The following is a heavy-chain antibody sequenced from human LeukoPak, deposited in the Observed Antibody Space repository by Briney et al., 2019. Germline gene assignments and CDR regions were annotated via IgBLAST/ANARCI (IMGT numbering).Heavy chain of an antibody. CDR1: GYTFTSYY. CDR2: INPSGGST. Sequence: ASVKVSCKASGYTFTSYYMHWVRQAPGQGLEWMGIINPSGGSTSYAQKFQGRVTMTRDTSTSTAYMELSSLRSEDTAVYYCARGGYSYGHAYYYYMDVWGKGTTVTVSS. D-gene: IGHD5-18*01. CDR3: ARGGYSYGHAYYYYMDV. J-gene: IGHJ6*03. V-gene: IGHV1-46*01.